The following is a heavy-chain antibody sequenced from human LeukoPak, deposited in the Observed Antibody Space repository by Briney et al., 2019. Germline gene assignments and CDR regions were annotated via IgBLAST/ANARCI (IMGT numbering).Heavy chain of an antibody. J-gene: IGHJ4*02. CDR2: ISWNSGSI. Sequence: PGRSLRLSCAASGFTFDDYAMHWVRQAPGKGLEWVSGISWNSGSIGYADSVKGRFTISRDNAKNSLYLQMNSLRAEDTALYYCAGRDWNDDRGGFDYWGQGTLVTVSS. CDR1: GFTFDDYA. D-gene: IGHD1-1*01. V-gene: IGHV3-9*01. CDR3: AGRDWNDDRGGFDY.